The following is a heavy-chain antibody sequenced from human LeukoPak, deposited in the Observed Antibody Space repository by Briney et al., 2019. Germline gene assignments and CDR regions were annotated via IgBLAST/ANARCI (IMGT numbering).Heavy chain of an antibody. Sequence: SETLSLTCTVSGGSISSGSYYWSWIRQPAGKGLEWIGRIYTSGSTNYNPSLKSRVTISVDASKNQFSLKLSSVTAADTAVYYCAGNYYGSGSYYSEDRYWGQGTLVTVSS. CDR2: IYTSGST. J-gene: IGHJ4*02. V-gene: IGHV4-61*02. CDR1: GGSISSGSYY. CDR3: AGNYYGSGSYYSEDRY. D-gene: IGHD3-10*01.